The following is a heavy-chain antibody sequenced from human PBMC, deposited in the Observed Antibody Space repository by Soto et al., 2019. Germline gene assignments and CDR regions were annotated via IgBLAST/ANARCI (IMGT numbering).Heavy chain of an antibody. CDR2: ISSSSSYT. CDR3: ARALSIFGVVTPPDY. Sequence: PGWSLRLSCAASGFTFSDYYMSWIRQAPGKGLEWVSYISSSSSYTNYADSVKGRFTISRDNAKNSLYLQMNSLRAEDTAVYYCARALSIFGVVTPPDYWGQGTLVTVSS. D-gene: IGHD3-3*01. J-gene: IGHJ4*02. V-gene: IGHV3-11*06. CDR1: GFTFSDYY.